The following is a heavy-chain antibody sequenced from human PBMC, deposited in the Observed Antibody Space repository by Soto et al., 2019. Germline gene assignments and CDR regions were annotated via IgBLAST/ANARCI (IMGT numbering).Heavy chain of an antibody. CDR1: GYTFTTYG. Sequence: QVQLLQSRAEVKKPGASVKVSCKASGYTFTTYGMSWVRQAPGQGLDWMGWISTYNGNTKYAERLQGRVTMTTDTTTSTAYMELRSLTSDDTAVYYCARGPTDYYDNSGNYFLDYWGQGTLVTVSS. CDR3: ARGPTDYYDNSGNYFLDY. D-gene: IGHD3-22*01. V-gene: IGHV1-18*01. CDR2: ISTYNGNT. J-gene: IGHJ4*02.